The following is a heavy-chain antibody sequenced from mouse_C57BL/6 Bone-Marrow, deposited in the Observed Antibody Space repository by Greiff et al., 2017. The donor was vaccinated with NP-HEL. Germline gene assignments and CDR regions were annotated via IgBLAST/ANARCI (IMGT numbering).Heavy chain of an antibody. J-gene: IGHJ4*01. Sequence: EVNVVESGGDLVKPGGSLKLSCAASGFTFSSYGMSWVRQTPDKRLEWVATISSGGSYTYYLDSVKGRFTISRDNAKNTLYLQMSSLKSEDTAMYYCARHLLLRDPPYAMDYWGQGTSVTVSS. CDR3: ARHLLLRDPPYAMDY. D-gene: IGHD1-1*01. V-gene: IGHV5-6*01. CDR1: GFTFSSYG. CDR2: ISSGGSYT.